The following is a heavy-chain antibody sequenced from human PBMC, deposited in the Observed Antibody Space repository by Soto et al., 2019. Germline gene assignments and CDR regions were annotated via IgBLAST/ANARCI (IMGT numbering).Heavy chain of an antibody. D-gene: IGHD2-2*01. CDR3: ARGAGYCSSTSCEKPKYYYYYYMDV. CDR2: INPSGGST. CDR1: GYTFTSYY. V-gene: IGHV1-46*03. Sequence: ASVKVSCKASGYTFTSYYMHWVRQAPGQGLEWMGIINPSGGSTSYAQKFQGRVTMTRDTSTSTVYMELSSLRSEDTAVYYCARGAGYCSSTSCEKPKYYYYYYMDVWGKGTTVTVSS. J-gene: IGHJ6*03.